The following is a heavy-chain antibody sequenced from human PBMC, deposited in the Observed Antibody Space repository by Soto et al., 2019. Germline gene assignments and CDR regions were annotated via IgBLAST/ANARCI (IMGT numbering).Heavy chain of an antibody. CDR2: IYYSGST. J-gene: IGHJ4*02. D-gene: IGHD6-13*01. Sequence: PSEPLSLTCTVSDGSISSSSDYWSWIRKPPGKGLEWIGSIYYSGSTYYNPSLKSRVTISVDTSKNQFSLKLSSVTAADTAVYYCARLAAAGTVDYWGQGTLVTVS. CDR1: DGSISSSSDY. V-gene: IGHV4-39*01. CDR3: ARLAAAGTVDY.